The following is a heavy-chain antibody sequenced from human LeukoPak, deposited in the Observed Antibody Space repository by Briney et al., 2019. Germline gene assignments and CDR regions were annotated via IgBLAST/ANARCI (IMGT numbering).Heavy chain of an antibody. V-gene: IGHV4-59*01. D-gene: IGHD2-8*01. CDR2: IYYSGST. J-gene: IGHJ3*02. Sequence: SETLSLTCTVSGGSISKYYWSWIRQPPGKGLEWIGYIYYSGSTNYNPSLKSRVTISVDTSKNQFSLKLSSVTAADTAVYYCARDLTKLMGAFDIWGQGTMVTVSS. CDR1: GGSISKYY. CDR3: ARDLTKLMGAFDI.